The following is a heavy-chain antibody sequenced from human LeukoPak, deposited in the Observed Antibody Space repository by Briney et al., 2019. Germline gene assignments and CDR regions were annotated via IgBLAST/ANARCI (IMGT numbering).Heavy chain of an antibody. J-gene: IGHJ6*03. CDR2: IPYDGSNK. CDR1: GFTFSSYA. CDR3: ARGPPGYYYYYMDV. V-gene: IGHV3-30*04. Sequence: GGSLRLSCAASGFTFSSYAMHWVRQAPGKGLEWVAVIPYDGSNKYYADSVKGRFTISRDNSKNTLYLQMNSLRAEDTAVYYCARGPPGYYYYYMDVWGKGTTVTVSS.